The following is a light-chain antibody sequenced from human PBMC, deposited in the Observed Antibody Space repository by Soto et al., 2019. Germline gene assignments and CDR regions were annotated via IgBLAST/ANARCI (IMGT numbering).Light chain of an antibody. V-gene: IGKV1-5*01. J-gene: IGKJ1*01. CDR1: QSISSW. Sequence: DIHMTQSPSTLSASVVVRVXXXXXARQSISSWLAWYQQKPGEAPKLLIYDASSLESGVPSRFSGSGSGTEFTLTISSLQPDDFVTYYCQQYNSYSWTFGQGTKVDIK. CDR2: DAS. CDR3: QQYNSYSWT.